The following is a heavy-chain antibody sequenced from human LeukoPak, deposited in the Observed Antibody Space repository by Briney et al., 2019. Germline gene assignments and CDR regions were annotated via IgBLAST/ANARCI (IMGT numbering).Heavy chain of an antibody. CDR3: ARDRGYGEGYFDL. Sequence: PSETLSLTCTVSGGSISGSTYYWGWIRQTPGKGLEWIGSIYYSGSTYYNPSLKSRVTISVDTSKNQFSLKLSSVTAADTAVYYCARDRGYGEGYFDLWGRGTLVTVSS. CDR2: IYYSGST. D-gene: IGHD4-17*01. CDR1: GGSISGSTYY. V-gene: IGHV4-39*07. J-gene: IGHJ2*01.